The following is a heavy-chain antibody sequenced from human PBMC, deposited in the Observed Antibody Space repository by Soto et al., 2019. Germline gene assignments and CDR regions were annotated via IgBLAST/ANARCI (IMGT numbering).Heavy chain of an antibody. CDR2: IVVGSGNT. CDR3: AAIIAVAGPESN. V-gene: IGHV1-58*01. Sequence: SVKVSCKASGFTFTSSAVQWVRQARGQRLEWIGWIVVGSGNTNYAQKFQERVTITRDMSTSTAYMELSSLRSEDTAVYYCAAIIAVAGPESNWGQGTLVTVPS. J-gene: IGHJ4*02. CDR1: GFTFTSSA. D-gene: IGHD6-19*01.